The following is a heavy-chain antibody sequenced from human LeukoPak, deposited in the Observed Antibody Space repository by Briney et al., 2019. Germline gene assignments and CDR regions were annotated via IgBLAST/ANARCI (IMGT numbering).Heavy chain of an antibody. V-gene: IGHV4-31*03. CDR2: IYYTGGT. CDR3: ARARRDTMIVVVPARDWYFDL. CDR1: GDSLTSGSYY. D-gene: IGHD3-22*01. Sequence: PSETLSLTCTVSGDSLTSGSYYWAWLRQHPGTGLEWIGYIYYTGGTHYNPSLKSRLTISVDTSKNQFSLKLSSVTAADTAVYYCARARRDTMIVVVPARDWYFDLWGRGTLVTVSS. J-gene: IGHJ2*01.